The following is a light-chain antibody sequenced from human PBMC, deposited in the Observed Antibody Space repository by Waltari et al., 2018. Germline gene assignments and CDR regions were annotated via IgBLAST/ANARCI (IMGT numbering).Light chain of an antibody. V-gene: IGLV2-14*03. Sequence: QSALTQPASVSGSPGQSITISCTGTRSDVDDYNYFSWYQQHPGKAPKVMIYDVSKRPSGVSNRFSGSKSGNTASLTISGLQAEDEADYYCSSYTSSSSFVFGTGTKVTVL. J-gene: IGLJ1*01. CDR3: SSYTSSSSFV. CDR2: DVS. CDR1: RSDVDDYNY.